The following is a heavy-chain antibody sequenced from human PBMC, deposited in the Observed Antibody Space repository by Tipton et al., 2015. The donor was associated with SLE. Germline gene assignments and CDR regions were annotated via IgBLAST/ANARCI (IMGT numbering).Heavy chain of an antibody. D-gene: IGHD2/OR15-2a*01. J-gene: IGHJ3*01. CDR1: GFTFSSHW. CDR3: TRVESTSWAFDV. V-gene: IGHV3-74*01. CDR2: INSDGSIT. Sequence: SLRLSCAASGFTFSSHWMHWVRQAPGKGPVWVSRINSDGSITNYADSVKGRFTISRDNAKSTLYLQMNSLRAEDTAVYYCTRVESTSWAFDVWGQGTIVTVSS.